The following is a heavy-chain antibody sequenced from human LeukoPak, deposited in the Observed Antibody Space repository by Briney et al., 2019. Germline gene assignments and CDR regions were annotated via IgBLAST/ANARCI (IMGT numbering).Heavy chain of an antibody. CDR1: GYXFTGYY. Sequence: GASVKVSCKASGYXFTGYYMHWVRQAPGQGLEWMGWINPNSGGTNYAQKFQGRVTMTRDTSISTAYMELSRLRSDDTAVYYCARGGARYCSGGSCYARGAFDIWGQGTMVTVSS. J-gene: IGHJ3*02. CDR2: INPNSGGT. V-gene: IGHV1-2*02. CDR3: ARGGARYCSGGSCYARGAFDI. D-gene: IGHD2-15*01.